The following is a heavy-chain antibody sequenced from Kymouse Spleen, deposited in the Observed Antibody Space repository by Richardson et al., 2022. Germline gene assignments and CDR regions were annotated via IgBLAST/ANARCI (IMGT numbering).Heavy chain of an antibody. Sequence: QVQLQQWGAGLLKPSETLSLTCAVYGGSFSGYYWSWIRQPPGKGLEWIGEINHSGSTNYNPSLKSRVTISVDTSKNQFSLKLSSVTAADTAVYYCARGVGFQGGMDVWGQGTTVTVSS. CDR1: GGSFSGYY. J-gene: IGHJ6*02. CDR2: INHSGST. CDR3: ARGVGFQGGMDV. V-gene: IGHV4-34*01. D-gene: IGHD1-26*01.